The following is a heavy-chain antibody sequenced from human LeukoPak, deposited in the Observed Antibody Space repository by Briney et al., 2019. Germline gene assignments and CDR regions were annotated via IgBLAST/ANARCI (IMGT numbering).Heavy chain of an antibody. V-gene: IGHV3-9*01. CDR1: GLTFDDYA. CDR3: AKDIRTGGYYYGMDV. J-gene: IGHJ6*02. Sequence: GGSLRLSCAASGLTFDDYAMHWVRQAPGKGLEWVSGISWNTGSIGYADSVKGRFTISRDNAKNSLYLQMNSLRAEDTALYYCAKDIRTGGYYYGMDVWGQGTTVTVSS. D-gene: IGHD1-14*01. CDR2: ISWNTGSI.